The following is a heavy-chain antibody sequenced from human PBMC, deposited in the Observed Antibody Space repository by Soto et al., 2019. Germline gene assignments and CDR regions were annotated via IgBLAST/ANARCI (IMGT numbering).Heavy chain of an antibody. CDR2: IWYDGSNK. J-gene: IGHJ6*02. CDR1: GFTFSSYG. Sequence: GGSLRLSCAASGFTFSSYGMHWVRQAPGKGLEWVAVIWYDGSNKYYADSVKGRFTISRDNSKNTLYLQMNSLRAEDTAVYYCARSPPQYDFWSGYSNGMDVWGQGTTVTVSS. D-gene: IGHD3-3*01. V-gene: IGHV3-33*01. CDR3: ARSPPQYDFWSGYSNGMDV.